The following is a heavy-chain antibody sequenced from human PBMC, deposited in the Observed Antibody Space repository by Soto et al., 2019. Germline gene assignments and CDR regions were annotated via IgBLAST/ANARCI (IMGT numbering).Heavy chain of an antibody. J-gene: IGHJ6*03. V-gene: IGHV3-23*01. CDR2: ITGSGDSA. D-gene: IGHD1-26*01. Sequence: EVQLLESGGGLVQHGGYLRLSCAASGFTFNNYAISWVRQAPGKGLEWVSTITGSGDSAYYADSVKGRFIISRDNSKNTLYMQMHSLGAEDSAIYYCAKGRGTNYYYHMDVWGGGTTVTVSS. CDR3: AKGRGTNYYYHMDV. CDR1: GFTFNNYA.